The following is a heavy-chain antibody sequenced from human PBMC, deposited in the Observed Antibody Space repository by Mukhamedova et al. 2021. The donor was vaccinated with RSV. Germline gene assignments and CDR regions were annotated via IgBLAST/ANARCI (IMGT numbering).Heavy chain of an antibody. D-gene: IGHD6-19*01. CDR3: AMGSGLYSPDY. CDR2: IDPDSGGT. J-gene: IGHJ4*02. V-gene: IGHV1-2*02. Sequence: WMGWIDPDSGGTSNAQKFQGRVTMTRDTSISTAYMELSRLTSDDTAVYYCAMGSGLYSPDYWGQGTLVTVPS.